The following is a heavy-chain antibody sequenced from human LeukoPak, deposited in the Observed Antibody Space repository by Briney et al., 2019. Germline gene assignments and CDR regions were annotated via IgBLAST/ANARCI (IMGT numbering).Heavy chain of an antibody. CDR3: ARGSTYYDSSGQVPFDY. CDR1: GLNFSSRW. D-gene: IGHD3-22*01. J-gene: IGHJ4*02. CDR2: IKEDGSEK. V-gene: IGHV3-7*01. Sequence: GGSLRLSCAASGLNFSSRWTNWVRQAPGQGLEWVASIKEDGSEKHYVDSVKGRFTISRDNAKNSLYLQMNSLRAEDTAVYYCARGSTYYDSSGQVPFDYWGQGTLVTVSS.